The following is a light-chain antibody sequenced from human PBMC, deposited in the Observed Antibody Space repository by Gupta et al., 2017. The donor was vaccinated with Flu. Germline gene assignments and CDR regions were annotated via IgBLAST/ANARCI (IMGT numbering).Light chain of an antibody. CDR3: QSYDSSLSGSV. CDR1: SSNIGAGYD. CDR2: GNN. Sequence: QSVLPQPPSVSGAPGQRLTISCTGSSSNIGAGYDVHWYQQLPGTAPKLLLYGNNNRPSGVPDRFSGSKSGTSASLAITGLQAEDEADYYCQSYDSSLSGSVFGGGTKLTVL. V-gene: IGLV1-40*01. J-gene: IGLJ3*02.